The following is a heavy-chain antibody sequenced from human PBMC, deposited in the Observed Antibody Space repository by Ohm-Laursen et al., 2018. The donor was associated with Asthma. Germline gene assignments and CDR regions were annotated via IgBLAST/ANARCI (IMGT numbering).Heavy chain of an antibody. V-gene: IGHV3-30-3*01. CDR2: GGSYYDGGLK. CDR1: GFTFRSYA. J-gene: IGHJ6*02. CDR3: AKERDDIGGMDV. Sequence: SLRLSCAASGFTFRSYAMHWVRQAPGKGLEWVAVGGSYYDGGLKYYADSVNGRFTVSRDDSKNTLYLQMNSLRAEDTAVYYCAKERDDIGGMDVWGQGTTVTVSS. D-gene: IGHD3-9*01.